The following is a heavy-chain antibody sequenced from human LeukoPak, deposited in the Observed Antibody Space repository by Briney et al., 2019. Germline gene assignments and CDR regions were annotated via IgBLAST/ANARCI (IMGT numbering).Heavy chain of an antibody. Sequence: GGSLSLSCAASGFTVSSNHMSWVRQAPGKGLEWVSVIYSGGSTYYADSMKGRFTISRDNSKNTLYLQMNSLRAEDTAVYYCARGNSTVWYFDYWGQGTLVTVSS. J-gene: IGHJ4*02. D-gene: IGHD4-17*01. CDR3: ARGNSTVWYFDY. CDR2: IYSGGST. V-gene: IGHV3-66*01. CDR1: GFTVSSNH.